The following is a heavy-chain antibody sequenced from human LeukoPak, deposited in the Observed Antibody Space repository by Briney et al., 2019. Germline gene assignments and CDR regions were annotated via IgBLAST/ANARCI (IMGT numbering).Heavy chain of an antibody. CDR3: GHMGSSRPIEY. J-gene: IGHJ4*02. V-gene: IGHV2-5*01. Sequence: WILKPPGKALEWLTLIYWNDDKLYSPSLKNRLTITKDTSKNQVVLTMTNIDPVDTATYYCGHMGSSRPIEYWGQGTLVSVSS. CDR2: IYWNDDK. D-gene: IGHD2-2*01.